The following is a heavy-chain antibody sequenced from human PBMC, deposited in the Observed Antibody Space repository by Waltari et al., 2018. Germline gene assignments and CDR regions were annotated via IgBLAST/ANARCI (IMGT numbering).Heavy chain of an antibody. CDR2: INHSPNS. CDR3: VRLEDCTGPGGNCYSGAPFAVDV. Sequence: QVHLQQWGAGLLRPSETLSLICAVYGGSLRGSYWGWVRQPPGKGLEWIGEINHSPNSNYNPSLRSRVHMSIDTSQNQFSLQLTSVTAADTGVYYCVRLEDCTGPGGNCYSGAPFAVDVWGQGMTVTVPS. J-gene: IGHJ6*02. V-gene: IGHV4-34*01. CDR1: GGSLRGSY. D-gene: IGHD2-8*02.